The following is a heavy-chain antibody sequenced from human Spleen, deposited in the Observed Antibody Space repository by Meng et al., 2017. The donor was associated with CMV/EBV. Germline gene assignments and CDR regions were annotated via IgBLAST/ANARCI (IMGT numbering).Heavy chain of an antibody. CDR2: ISSSSTI. J-gene: IGHJ4*02. CDR1: GFTFSSYS. CDR3: AKDRTSVPTPYYFDY. Sequence: GESLKISCAVSGFTFSSYSMNWVRQAPGKGLEWVSYISSSSTIYYADSVKGRFTISRDNSKNTLYLQMNSLRPEDTAVYYCAKDRTSVPTPYYFDYWGQGTLVTVSS. V-gene: IGHV3-48*04. D-gene: IGHD1-1*01.